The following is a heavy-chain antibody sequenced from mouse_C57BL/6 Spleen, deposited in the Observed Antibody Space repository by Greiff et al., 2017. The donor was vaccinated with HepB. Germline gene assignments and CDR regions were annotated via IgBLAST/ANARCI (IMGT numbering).Heavy chain of an antibody. Sequence: VQLQQSGAELVRPGASVTLSCKASGYTFTDYEMHWVKQTPVHGLEWIGAIDPETGGTAYNQKFKGKAILTADKSSSTAYMELRSLTSEDSAVYYCTRFGSSYSYWYFDVWGTGTTVTVSS. CDR1: GYTFTDYE. CDR2: IDPETGGT. CDR3: TRFGSSYSYWYFDV. V-gene: IGHV1-15*01. D-gene: IGHD1-1*01. J-gene: IGHJ1*03.